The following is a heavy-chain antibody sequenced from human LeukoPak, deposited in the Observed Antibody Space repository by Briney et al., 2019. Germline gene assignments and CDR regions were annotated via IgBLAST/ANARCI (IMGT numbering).Heavy chain of an antibody. Sequence: KPSETLSLTCTVSGGSISSSSYYWGWIRQPPGKGLEWIGSIYYSGSTYYNPSLKSRVTISVDTSKNQFSLKLSSVTAADTAVYYCAKDPVRWLQLGFDYWGQGTLVTVSS. CDR1: GGSISSSSYY. CDR2: IYYSGST. CDR3: AKDPVRWLQLGFDY. J-gene: IGHJ4*02. V-gene: IGHV4-39*07. D-gene: IGHD5-24*01.